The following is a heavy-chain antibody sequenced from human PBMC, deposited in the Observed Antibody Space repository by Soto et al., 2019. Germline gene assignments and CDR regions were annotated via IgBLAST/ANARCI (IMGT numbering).Heavy chain of an antibody. CDR2: VYWDDDK. V-gene: IGHV2-5*02. CDR3: AHVAIPFGGVMDIDAFDM. J-gene: IGHJ3*02. Sequence: QITLEESGPTLVKPTETLTLTCTFSGFSLTNSREGVGWIRQPPGKALEWLAVVYWDDDKRYSPSLRSRLTLTKDTPKNQVVLTMTNMDPVDTATYDCAHVAIPFGGVMDIDAFDMWGQGTMVTVSP. CDR1: GFSLTNSREG. D-gene: IGHD3-16*01.